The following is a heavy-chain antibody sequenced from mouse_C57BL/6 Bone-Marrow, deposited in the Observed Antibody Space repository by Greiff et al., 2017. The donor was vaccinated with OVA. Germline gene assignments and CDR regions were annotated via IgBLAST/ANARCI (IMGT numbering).Heavy chain of an antibody. D-gene: IGHD2-12*01. CDR3: ARDNDLDY. CDR1: GFTFSDYY. J-gene: IGHJ4*01. V-gene: IGHV5-16*01. Sequence: EVKLVESEGGLVQPGSSMKLSCTASGFTFSDYYMAWVRQVPEKGLEWVANIHYDGSSTYYLDSLKSRFIISRDNAKNILYLQMSSLKSEDTATYYCARDNDLDYWGQGTSVTVSS. CDR2: IHYDGSST.